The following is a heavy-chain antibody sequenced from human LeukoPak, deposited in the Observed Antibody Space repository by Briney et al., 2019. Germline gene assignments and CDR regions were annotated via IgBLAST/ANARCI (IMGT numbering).Heavy chain of an antibody. Sequence: PGGSLRLSCAASGFTLSAHGMHWVRQAPGKGLEWVAVIWYDGSNKYYADSVKGRFTISRDNSKNTLYLQMNSLRAEDTAVYYCARGLEVVGATTFDYWGRGTLVTVSS. V-gene: IGHV3-33*01. J-gene: IGHJ4*02. D-gene: IGHD1-26*01. CDR3: ARGLEVVGATTFDY. CDR1: GFTLSAHG. CDR2: IWYDGSNK.